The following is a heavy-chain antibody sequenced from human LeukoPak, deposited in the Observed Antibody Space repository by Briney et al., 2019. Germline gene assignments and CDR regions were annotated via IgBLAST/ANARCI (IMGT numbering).Heavy chain of an antibody. CDR1: GGSISSSSYY. J-gene: IGHJ5*02. D-gene: IGHD6-13*01. CDR3: ARQHSSSWSDWFDP. CDR2: IYYSGST. V-gene: IGHV4-39*01. Sequence: SETLSLTCTVSGGSISSSSYYWGWIRQPPGKGLEWIGSIYYSGSTYYNPSLKSRVTISVDTSKNQFSLKPSSVTAADTAVYYCARQHSSSWSDWFDPWGQGTLVTVSS.